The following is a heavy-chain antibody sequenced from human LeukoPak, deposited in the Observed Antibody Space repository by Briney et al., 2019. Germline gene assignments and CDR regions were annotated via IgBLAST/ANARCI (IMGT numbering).Heavy chain of an antibody. CDR2: ISGSGGRT. CDR1: GFTFSTSA. CDR3: AKDSSAVAGPEGSFDI. D-gene: IGHD6-19*01. Sequence: GGSLRLSCAASGFTFSTSALSWVRQAPGTGLEWVSAISGSGGRTYCADSVKGRFTISRDNSRNTLYLQLNSLRAEDTAVYYCAKDSSAVAGPEGSFDIWGQGTMVTVSS. J-gene: IGHJ3*02. V-gene: IGHV3-23*01.